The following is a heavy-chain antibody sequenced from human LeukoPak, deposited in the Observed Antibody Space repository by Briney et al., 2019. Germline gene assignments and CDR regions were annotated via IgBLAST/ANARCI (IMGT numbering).Heavy chain of an antibody. V-gene: IGHV1-69*05. J-gene: IGHJ6*03. CDR1: GGTFSSYA. Sequence: SVKVSCKASGGTFSSYAISWVRQAPGQGLEWMGGIIPIFGTANYAQKFQGRVTITTDESTSTAYMELSSLRSEDTAVYYCARAGDPYGDSLYYMDVWGKGTTVTVSS. D-gene: IGHD4-17*01. CDR3: ARAGDPYGDSLYYMDV. CDR2: IIPIFGTA.